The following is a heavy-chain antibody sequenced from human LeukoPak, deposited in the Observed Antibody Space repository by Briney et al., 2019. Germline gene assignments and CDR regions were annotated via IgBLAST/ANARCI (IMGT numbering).Heavy chain of an antibody. J-gene: IGHJ4*02. D-gene: IGHD3-10*01. CDR1: GFTFSSYA. V-gene: IGHV3-23*01. CDR2: IRSSGGTT. Sequence: GGSLRLSCAASGFTFSSYAMSWVRQAPGKGLEWVTAIRSSGGTTYYADSVKGRFATSRDNSKNTVYLQMSSLRAEDTAVYYCARSKEGTSGSGRPFDYWGQGTLVTVSS. CDR3: ARSKEGTSGSGRPFDY.